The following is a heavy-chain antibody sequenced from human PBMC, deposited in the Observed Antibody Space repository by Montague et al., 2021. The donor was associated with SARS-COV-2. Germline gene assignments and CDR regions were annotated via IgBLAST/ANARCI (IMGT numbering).Heavy chain of an antibody. D-gene: IGHD1-1*01. Sequence: SETLSLTCTVSGGSVSRISSHWGWIRQPPGKGLEYIGSFYYAGGTQYNPSLKSRVTISVDTSNDQFSLKMNSVTPGDTAVYYCAREGTVPGLRGIYFDDGGQGTLVTVSS. V-gene: IGHV4-39*02. CDR1: GGSVSRISSH. CDR2: FYYAGGT. J-gene: IGHJ4*02. CDR3: AREGTVPGLRGIYFDD.